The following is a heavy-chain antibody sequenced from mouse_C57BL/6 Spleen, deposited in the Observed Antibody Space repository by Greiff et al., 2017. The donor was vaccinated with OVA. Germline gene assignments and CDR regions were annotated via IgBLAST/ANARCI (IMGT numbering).Heavy chain of an antibody. CDR3: ARDYYYGSSDGWFAY. CDR1: GYTFTDYY. V-gene: IGHV1-26*01. CDR2: INPTNGGT. J-gene: IGHJ3*01. Sequence: EVKLMESGPELVKPGASVKISCKASGYTFTDYYMNWVKQSHGKSLEWIGDINPTNGGTSYNQKFKGKATLTVDKSSSTAYMELRSLTAEDSAVYYCARDYYYGSSDGWFAYWGQGTLVTVSA. D-gene: IGHD1-1*01.